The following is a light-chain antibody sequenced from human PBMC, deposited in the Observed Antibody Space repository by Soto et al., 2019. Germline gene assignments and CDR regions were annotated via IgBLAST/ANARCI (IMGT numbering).Light chain of an antibody. CDR1: QSVSSY. J-gene: IGKJ2*01. CDR3: QQRSSWPYT. CDR2: DAS. V-gene: IGKV3-11*01. Sequence: EIVLTQSPATLSLSPGERATLSCRASQSVSSYLAWYQQKPGQAPRLLIYDASNRATGIPARFSGSGSVTDFTLTISSLEPEDFAVYYCQQRSSWPYTFGQGTKLEIK.